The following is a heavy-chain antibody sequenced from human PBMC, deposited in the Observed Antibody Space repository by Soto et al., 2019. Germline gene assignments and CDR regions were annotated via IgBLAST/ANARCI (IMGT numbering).Heavy chain of an antibody. CDR2: ISYDGSNK. Sequence: QVQLVESGGGVVQPGRSLRLSCAASGFTFSSYGMHWVRQAPGKGLEWVAVISYDGSNKYYADSVKGRFTISRDNSKNTLYLQMDSLRAEDKAVYYCAKDHPIAAAGTDGMDVWGQGTTFTVSS. CDR1: GFTFSSYG. CDR3: AKDHPIAAAGTDGMDV. J-gene: IGHJ6*02. D-gene: IGHD6-13*01. V-gene: IGHV3-30*18.